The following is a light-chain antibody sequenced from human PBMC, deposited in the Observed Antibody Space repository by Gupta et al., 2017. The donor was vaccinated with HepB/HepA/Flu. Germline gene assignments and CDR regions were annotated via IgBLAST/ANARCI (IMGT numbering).Light chain of an antibody. Sequence: SYEVTQPPPVSVSPGQTARITCPGDALSKQYGHWYQKKPGQAPVLVIYKDNERPSGISGRFSGSSSGTEVTLTISGVQAEDEADYYCQSLDICGVYVVFGGGTKLTVL. CDR1: ALSKQY. CDR2: KDN. J-gene: IGLJ2*01. CDR3: QSLDICGVYVV. V-gene: IGLV3-25*02.